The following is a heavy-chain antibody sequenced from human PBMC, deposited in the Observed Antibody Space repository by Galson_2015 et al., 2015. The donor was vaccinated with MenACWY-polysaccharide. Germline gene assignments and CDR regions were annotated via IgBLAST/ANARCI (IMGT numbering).Heavy chain of an antibody. CDR3: AKDRTAAASDGDY. J-gene: IGHJ4*02. CDR1: GFTFSSYG. Sequence: SLRLSCAASGFTFSSYGMHWVRQAPGTGLKWVAFIRYDGRDKYYADSVKGRFTLSRDNSKNTLYLQMDSLRAEDTAVYYCAKDRTAAASDGDYWGQGTLVTVSS. D-gene: IGHD6-13*01. V-gene: IGHV3-30*02. CDR2: IRYDGRDK.